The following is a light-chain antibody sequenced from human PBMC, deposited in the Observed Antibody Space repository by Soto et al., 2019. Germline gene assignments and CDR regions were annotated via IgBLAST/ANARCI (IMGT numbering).Light chain of an antibody. CDR2: AAS. CDR3: QQSYSTPT. V-gene: IGKV1-12*01. CDR1: QGIGNW. Sequence: DIQMTQSPSSVSASVGDRVTITCRGSQGIGNWLAWYQQTPGKAPRLLIYAASSLQRGVPSRFSGSGSGTEFTLTISGLQPEDFSTYYCQQSYSTPTFGQGTRLEIK. J-gene: IGKJ5*01.